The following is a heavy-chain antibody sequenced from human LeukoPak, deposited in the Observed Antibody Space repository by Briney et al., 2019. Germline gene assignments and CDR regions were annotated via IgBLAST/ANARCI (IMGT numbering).Heavy chain of an antibody. D-gene: IGHD1-26*01. J-gene: IGHJ4*02. V-gene: IGHV5-51*01. CDR3: ARAIVGAPRGPLDY. Sequence: GESLKISCKGFGYSFTNYWIGWGRQMPGKGLEWMGTIYPGDSDTRYSPSFQGQVTISADKSISTAYLQWSSLKASDTAMYYCARAIVGAPRGPLDYWGQGTLVTVSS. CDR1: GYSFTNYW. CDR2: IYPGDSDT.